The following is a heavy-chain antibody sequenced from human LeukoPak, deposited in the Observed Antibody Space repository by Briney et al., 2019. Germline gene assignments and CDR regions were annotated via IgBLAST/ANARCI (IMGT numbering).Heavy chain of an antibody. D-gene: IGHD4-17*01. J-gene: IGHJ4*02. Sequence: GGSLRLSCAASGFTFSNFWMSWVRQAPGRGLEWVASIKEDGSEKYHVDSVKGRFTISRDNAKDSLYLQINSLRAEDTAMYYCARFPTGFDYWGQGTLVTVSS. CDR2: IKEDGSEK. V-gene: IGHV3-7*05. CDR1: GFTFSNFW. CDR3: ARFPTGFDY.